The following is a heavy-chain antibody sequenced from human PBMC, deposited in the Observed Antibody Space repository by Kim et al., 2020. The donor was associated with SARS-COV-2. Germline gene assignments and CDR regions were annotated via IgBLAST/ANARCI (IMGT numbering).Heavy chain of an antibody. V-gene: IGHV1-18*01. Sequence: ASVKVSCKASGYTFTSYGISWVRQAPGQGLEWMGWISAYNGNTNYAQKLQGRVTMTTDTSTSTAYMELRSLRSDDTAVYYCARGTGWYSSGWPLSLDEYFQHWGQSTLVTVSS. CDR1: GYTFTSYG. CDR2: ISAYNGNT. CDR3: ARGTGWYSSGWPLSLDEYFQH. J-gene: IGHJ1*01. D-gene: IGHD6-19*01.